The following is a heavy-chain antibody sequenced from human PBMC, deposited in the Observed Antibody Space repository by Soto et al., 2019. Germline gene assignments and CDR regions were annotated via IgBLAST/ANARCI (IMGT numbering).Heavy chain of an antibody. CDR3: ARDSPLLAAADRLVY. CDR1: GGSISSSNW. D-gene: IGHD6-13*01. V-gene: IGHV4-4*02. Sequence: PSETLSLTCAVSGGSISSSNWWSWVRQPPGKGLEWIGEIYHSGSTNYNPSLKSRVTISVDKSKNQFSLKLSSVTAADTAVYYCARDSPLLAAADRLVYWGQGTLVTVSS. CDR2: IYHSGST. J-gene: IGHJ4*02.